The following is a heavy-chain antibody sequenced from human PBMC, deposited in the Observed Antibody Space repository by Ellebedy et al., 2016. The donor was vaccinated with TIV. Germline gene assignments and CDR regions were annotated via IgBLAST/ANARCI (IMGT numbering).Heavy chain of an antibody. CDR3: ARGMKDSSGYFYWYFDL. J-gene: IGHJ2*01. D-gene: IGHD3-22*01. CDR2: IYYSGST. CDR1: GFTFGSYA. V-gene: IGHV4-59*12. Sequence: ESLKISCEASGFTFGSYAMSWIRQPPGKGLEWTGYIYYSGSTYYNPSLQSQVTISLDTSKNQFSLKLSSVTAADTAVYYCARGMKDSSGYFYWYFDLWGRGTLVTVSS.